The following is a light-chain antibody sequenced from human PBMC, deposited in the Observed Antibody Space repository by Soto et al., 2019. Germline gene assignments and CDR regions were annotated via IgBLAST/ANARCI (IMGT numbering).Light chain of an antibody. V-gene: IGLV6-57*04. CDR1: SGSIASNH. CDR3: QSYDSNTVV. Sequence: NFMLTQPHSVSESPGKTVTISCTRTSGSIASNHVQWYQQRPGSAPTTVIYQNDQRPSGVPDRLSGSIDSSSNSASLTISGLKTEDEADYCCQSYDSNTVVFGGGTKLTVL. CDR2: QND. J-gene: IGLJ2*01.